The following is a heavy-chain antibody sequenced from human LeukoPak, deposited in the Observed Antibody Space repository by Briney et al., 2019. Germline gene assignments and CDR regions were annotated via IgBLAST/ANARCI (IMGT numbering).Heavy chain of an antibody. CDR2: IRSKANSYAT. CDR3: TKTWEGYCSGGSCHKLWGYYYMDV. CDR1: GFTFSGSA. D-gene: IGHD2-15*01. V-gene: IGHV3-73*01. Sequence: GGSLRLSCAASGFTFSGSAMHWVRQASGKGLEWVGRIRSKANSYATAYAASVKGRFTISRDDSKNTAYLQMNSLKTEDTAVYYCTKTWEGYCSGGSCHKLWGYYYMDVWGKGTTVTVSS. J-gene: IGHJ6*03.